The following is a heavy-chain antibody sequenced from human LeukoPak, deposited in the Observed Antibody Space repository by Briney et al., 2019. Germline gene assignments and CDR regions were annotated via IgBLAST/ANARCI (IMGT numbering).Heavy chain of an antibody. Sequence: GGSLRLSCAASGFXFSRYWMHWVRQAPGKGQLWVSGINSDGSSTYYADSVKGRFTTSRDNAKDALHLQMNRLTAEDTAVYYCVLGLVSSFAFDIWGQGTMVTVSS. V-gene: IGHV3-74*01. CDR2: INSDGSST. D-gene: IGHD3-10*01. J-gene: IGHJ3*02. CDR1: GFXFSRYW. CDR3: VLGLVSSFAFDI.